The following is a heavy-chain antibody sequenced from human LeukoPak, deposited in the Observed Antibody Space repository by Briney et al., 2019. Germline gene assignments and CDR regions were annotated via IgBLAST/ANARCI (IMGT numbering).Heavy chain of an antibody. CDR1: GFTFSDYY. CDR3: ARAPRISIFGVVPRPPNFDY. V-gene: IGHV3-11*04. J-gene: IGHJ4*02. D-gene: IGHD3-3*01. CDR2: ISSGGSTI. Sequence: GGSLRLSCAASGFTFSDYYMSWIRQAPGKGLEWVSYISSGGSTIYYADSVKGRFTISRDNAKNSLYLQMNSLRAEDTAVYYCARAPRISIFGVVPRPPNFDYWGQGTLVTVSS.